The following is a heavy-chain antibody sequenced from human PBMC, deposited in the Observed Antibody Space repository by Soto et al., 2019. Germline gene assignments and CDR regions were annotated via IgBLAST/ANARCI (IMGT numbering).Heavy chain of an antibody. D-gene: IGHD2-21*02. CDR3: AREDHGGDSLDV. Sequence: KASETLSLTCTVSGDSISSDYYHWTWIRQSPGKGLEWIGYIHHSGSILYNPSLKSRVTISVDTSKNQFSLHLTSVTAADTAVYFCAREDHGGDSLDVWGQGTTVTVSS. V-gene: IGHV4-30-4*08. CDR1: GDSISSDYYH. J-gene: IGHJ6*02. CDR2: IHHSGSI.